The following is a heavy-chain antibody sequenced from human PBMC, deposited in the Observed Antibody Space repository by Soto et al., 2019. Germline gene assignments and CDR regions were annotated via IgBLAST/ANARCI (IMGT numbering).Heavy chain of an antibody. D-gene: IGHD3-3*01. J-gene: IGHJ6*02. CDR1: GFSLSDYA. V-gene: IGHV3-48*02. CDR2: ISSDSRTI. CDR3: ARIKLVEWFFINVDVYDMDV. Sequence: GSLRLSCVASGFSLSDYAVNWVRQAPGKGLEWVSFISSDSRTIYYADSVEGRFTVSRDNARDSVSLQMDSLRDEDAAVYYCARIKLVEWFFINVDVYDMDVWGQGTPVTVSS.